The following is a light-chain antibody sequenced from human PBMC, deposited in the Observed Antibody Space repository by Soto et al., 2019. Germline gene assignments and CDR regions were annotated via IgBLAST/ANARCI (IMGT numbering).Light chain of an antibody. V-gene: IGKV3-11*01. CDR1: QSVSLS. CDR2: DAS. J-gene: IGKJ4*01. CDR3: QHYSSYPLT. Sequence: EIVLTQSPATLSLSPGGRATLSCRASQSVSLSLAWYQQKPGQAPRLLIYDASKLEPGVPSRLSGSGSGAEYTLTISSLQPEDFATYYCQHYSSYPLTFGGGTKVEL.